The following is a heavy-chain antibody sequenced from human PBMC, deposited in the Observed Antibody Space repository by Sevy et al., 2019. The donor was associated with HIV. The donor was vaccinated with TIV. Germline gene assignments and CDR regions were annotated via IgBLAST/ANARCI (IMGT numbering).Heavy chain of an antibody. CDR1: GGSISSYY. CDR2: IYYSGST. CDR3: ARERQLVLDY. D-gene: IGHD6-13*01. V-gene: IGHV4-59*01. Sequence: SETLSLTCTISGGSISSYYWSWIRQPPGKGLEWIGYIYYSGSTNYNPSLKSRVTISVDTSKSQFSLKLSSVTAADTAVYYCARERQLVLDYWGQGTLVTVSS. J-gene: IGHJ4*02.